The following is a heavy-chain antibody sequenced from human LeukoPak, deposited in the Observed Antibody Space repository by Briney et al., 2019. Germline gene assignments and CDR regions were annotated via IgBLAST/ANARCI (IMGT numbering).Heavy chain of an antibody. CDR2: INPNSGGT. Sequence: ASVKVSCKASGYTFTGYYMHWVRQAPGQGLEWMGRINPNSGGTNYAQKFQGRVTMTRDTSISTAYMELSRLRSDDTAVYYCAREYCSSTSCSNWFDPWGQGTLVTVSS. J-gene: IGHJ5*02. CDR3: AREYCSSTSCSNWFDP. D-gene: IGHD2-2*01. CDR1: GYTFTGYY. V-gene: IGHV1-2*06.